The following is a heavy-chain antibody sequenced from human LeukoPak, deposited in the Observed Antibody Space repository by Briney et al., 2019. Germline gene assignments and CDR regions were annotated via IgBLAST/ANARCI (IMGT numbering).Heavy chain of an antibody. Sequence: SETLSLTCTVSGGSISTYYWSWIRQSPGKGLEWIGYIYYSGSTSYNPSLKSRVTISIDASKTQFSLKLSSVTAADTAVYYCARVVYSGSWGYFDYWGQGALVTVSS. CDR3: ARVVYSGSWGYFDY. J-gene: IGHJ4*02. D-gene: IGHD3-10*01. CDR1: GGSISTYY. CDR2: IYYSGST. V-gene: IGHV4-59*01.